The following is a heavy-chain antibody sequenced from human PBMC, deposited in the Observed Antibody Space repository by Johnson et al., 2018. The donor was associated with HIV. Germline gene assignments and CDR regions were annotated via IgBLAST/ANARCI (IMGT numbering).Heavy chain of an antibody. Sequence: QVQLVESGGGVVQPGRSLRLSCAASRFTFSSYAMHWVRQAPGKGLEWVAVISYEGSKRYYADSVRGRFPISRDNSKNTMYLQVNGLTGEDKAVFYCASGEDYGGNYGALDIWGQGTMVTVSS. J-gene: IGHJ3*02. CDR1: RFTFSSYA. V-gene: IGHV3-30*01. CDR3: ASGEDYGGNYGALDI. CDR2: ISYEGSKR. D-gene: IGHD4-23*01.